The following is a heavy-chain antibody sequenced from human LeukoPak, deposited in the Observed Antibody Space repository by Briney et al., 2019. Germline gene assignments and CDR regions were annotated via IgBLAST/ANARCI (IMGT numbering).Heavy chain of an antibody. CDR3: ARDPTPRYCSGGSCYTHYGMDV. D-gene: IGHD2-15*01. CDR2: ISSSSSYI. Sequence: GGSLRLSCTASGFTFSSYAMYWVRQAPGKGLEWVSSISSSSSYIYYADSVKGRLTISRDNAKNSLYLQMNSLRAEDTAVYYCARDPTPRYCSGGSCYTHYGMDVWGQGTTVTVSS. CDR1: GFTFSSYA. J-gene: IGHJ6*02. V-gene: IGHV3-21*01.